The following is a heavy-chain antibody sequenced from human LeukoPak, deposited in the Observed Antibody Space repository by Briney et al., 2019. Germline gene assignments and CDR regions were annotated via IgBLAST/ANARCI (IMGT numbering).Heavy chain of an antibody. CDR1: GFTFRNYN. V-gene: IGHV3-21*01. J-gene: IGHJ5*02. CDR2: ISESSSFI. Sequence: GGSLRLSCAASGFTFRNYNMNWVRQAPGKWLEWVSSISESSSFIQYADSLKGRFAISRDNAKNSLYLQMNSLRAEDTAVYYCARQRGYCSSGVCRGWFDPWGQGTLVTVSS. D-gene: IGHD2-8*01. CDR3: ARQRGYCSSGVCRGWFDP.